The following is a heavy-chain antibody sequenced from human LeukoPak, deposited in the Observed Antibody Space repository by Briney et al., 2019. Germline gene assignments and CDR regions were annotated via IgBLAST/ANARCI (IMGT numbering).Heavy chain of an antibody. Sequence: GASVKVSCKASGYTFTTYGISWVRQAPGQGLEWMGWISGYNGNTNYPQKLQGRVTMTTDTSTSTAYMELRSLRSDDTAVYYCAGRWNYAPGSYYYYMDVWGKGTTVTVSS. CDR2: ISGYNGNT. V-gene: IGHV1-18*01. CDR3: AGRWNYAPGSYYYYMDV. CDR1: GYTFTTYG. D-gene: IGHD1-7*01. J-gene: IGHJ6*03.